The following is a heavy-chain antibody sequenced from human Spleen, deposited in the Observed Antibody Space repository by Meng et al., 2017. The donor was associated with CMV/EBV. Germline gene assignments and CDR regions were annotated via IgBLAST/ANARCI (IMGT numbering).Heavy chain of an antibody. V-gene: IGHV4-39*07. J-gene: IGHJ5*02. CDR3: ALTTDNWFDP. D-gene: IGHD4-11*01. CDR1: GGSRGRETDH. CDR2: IYYNRNT. Sequence: TLTGSGGSRGRETDHWAWSRQPPGKGLEWIGNIYYNRNTFYNPSLKSRVTISGDTSKNQFSLKVNSLTAADTAVYYCALTTDNWFDPWGHGILVTVSS.